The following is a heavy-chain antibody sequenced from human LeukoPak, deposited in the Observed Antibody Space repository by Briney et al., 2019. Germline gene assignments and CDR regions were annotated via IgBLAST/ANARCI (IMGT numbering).Heavy chain of an antibody. D-gene: IGHD1-14*01. V-gene: IGHV4-34*01. CDR3: ARHKTRTRAFDI. CDR2: INHSGST. Sequence: HPSETLSLTCAVFGGSLTNYYWSWIRQPPGKGLEWIGEINHSGSTNFNPSFMSRVTISVDTSKNQFSLKLGSVTAADTAVYYCARHKTRTRAFDIWGQGTMVTVSS. CDR1: GGSLTNYY. J-gene: IGHJ3*02.